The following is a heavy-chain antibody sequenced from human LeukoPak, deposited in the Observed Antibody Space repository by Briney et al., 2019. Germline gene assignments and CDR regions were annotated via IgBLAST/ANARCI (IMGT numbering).Heavy chain of an antibody. Sequence: PGGSLRLSCAASGFTFSSYAMSWVRQAPGKGLEWVGRIKRNADGGTTDYAAPVKGRFTISRDDSENTLFLQMNSLKTEDTAVYYCTTVSRELWFSGGQGTLVTVSS. V-gene: IGHV3-15*01. CDR2: IKRNADGGTT. J-gene: IGHJ4*02. CDR3: TTVSRELWFS. D-gene: IGHD5-18*01. CDR1: GFTFSSYA.